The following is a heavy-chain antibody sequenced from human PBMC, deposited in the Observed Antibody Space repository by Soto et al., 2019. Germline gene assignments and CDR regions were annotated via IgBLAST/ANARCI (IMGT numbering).Heavy chain of an antibody. Sequence: EVRLVESGGALVQPGGSLRLSCAASGFTFSSYEMTWVRQAPGRGLEWVSYISDSGLTIHYGDSVKGRFTISRDNAKNSLQQQINSLTVEDTAVYYCARIGAGCWDGPVDFWGQGNLVTVSS. CDR3: ARIGAGCWDGPVDF. CDR1: GFTFSSYE. CDR2: ISDSGLTI. V-gene: IGHV3-48*03. J-gene: IGHJ4*02. D-gene: IGHD3-16*01.